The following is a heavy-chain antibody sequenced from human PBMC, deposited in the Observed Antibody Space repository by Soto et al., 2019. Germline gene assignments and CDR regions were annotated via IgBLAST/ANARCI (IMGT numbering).Heavy chain of an antibody. CDR1: GFTFRNFV. CDR3: AQERGWGVVSPSHDY. V-gene: IGHV3-23*01. Sequence: EVQLLESGGGMVQPGGSLRVSCAASGFTFRNFVMSWVRQAPGKGLEWVSAIRGTGGETFYADSVKGRFTISRDNSKNTLYLQRNSLRDEDTALYFCAQERGWGVVSPSHDYWGQGTLVTVSS. J-gene: IGHJ4*02. D-gene: IGHD2-21*01. CDR2: IRGTGGET.